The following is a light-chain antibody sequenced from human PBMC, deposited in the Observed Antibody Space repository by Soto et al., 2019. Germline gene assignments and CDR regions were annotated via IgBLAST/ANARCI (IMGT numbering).Light chain of an antibody. CDR1: QSVSRRY. CDR3: QQYNFSPPNT. CDR2: GVS. V-gene: IGKV3-20*01. Sequence: EIALTQSPGTLSLSPGERATLSCRASQSVSRRYLAWYPQKPGQSHRLLIYGVSTRATGIPDRFSGSGSGTEVTLTITSLQSEDSAVYYCQQYNFSPPNTFGGGTKVDIK. J-gene: IGKJ4*02.